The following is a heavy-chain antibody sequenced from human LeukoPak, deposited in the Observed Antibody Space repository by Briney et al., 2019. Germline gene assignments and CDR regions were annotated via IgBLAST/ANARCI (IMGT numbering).Heavy chain of an antibody. D-gene: IGHD2/OR15-2a*01. J-gene: IGHJ5*02. Sequence: ASVKVSCKASGYTFTGYYMHWVRQAPGQGLEWMGWISAYNGNTNYAQKLQGRVTMTTDTSTSTAYMELRSLRSDDTAVYYCARVLRRRGNWFDPWGQGTLVTVSS. CDR3: ARVLRRRGNWFDP. V-gene: IGHV1-18*04. CDR2: ISAYNGNT. CDR1: GYTFTGYY.